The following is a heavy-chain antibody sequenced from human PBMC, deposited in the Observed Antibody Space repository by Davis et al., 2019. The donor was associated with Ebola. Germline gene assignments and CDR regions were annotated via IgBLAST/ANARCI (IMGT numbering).Heavy chain of an antibody. Sequence: GESLKISCKGSGYSFTSYRIVWVRQMPGKGLECMGIMFPGDSDTRYSPSFQGQVTISADKSISTAYLQWSSLKASDTAMYYCARGTSLARNFDYWGQGTLVTVSS. CDR1: GYSFTSYR. V-gene: IGHV5-51*01. CDR2: MFPGDSDT. D-gene: IGHD3-3*02. J-gene: IGHJ4*02. CDR3: ARGTSLARNFDY.